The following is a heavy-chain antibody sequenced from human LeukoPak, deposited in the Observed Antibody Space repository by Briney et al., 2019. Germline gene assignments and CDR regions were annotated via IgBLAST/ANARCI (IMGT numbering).Heavy chain of an antibody. Sequence: ASVKVSCKASGYTFTSYGISWVRRAPGRGLEWMGWISGSNGNTDYAQKLQGRVTVTTDTSTSTAYMELRSLRSDDTAVYYCAREEGNWGDAFDIWGQGTMVTVSS. CDR2: ISGSNGNT. CDR1: GYTFTSYG. J-gene: IGHJ3*02. CDR3: AREEGNWGDAFDI. V-gene: IGHV1-18*01. D-gene: IGHD7-27*01.